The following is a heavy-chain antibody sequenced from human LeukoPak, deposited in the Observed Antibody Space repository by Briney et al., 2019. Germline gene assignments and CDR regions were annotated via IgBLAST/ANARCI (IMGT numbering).Heavy chain of an antibody. CDR1: GFTFSSYA. V-gene: IGHV3-23*01. Sequence: GGSLRLSCAASGFTFSSYAMSWVRQAPGKGLEWVSTISGSGGSTYYADSVKGRFTISRDNSKNTLYLQMNSLRAEDTAVYHCAKIPDDPNRFDYWGQGTLVTVSS. CDR2: ISGSGGST. J-gene: IGHJ4*02. D-gene: IGHD5-24*01. CDR3: AKIPDDPNRFDY.